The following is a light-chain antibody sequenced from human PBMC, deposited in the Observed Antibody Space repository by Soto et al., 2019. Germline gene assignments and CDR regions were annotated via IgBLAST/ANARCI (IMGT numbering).Light chain of an antibody. J-gene: IGKJ5*01. Sequence: EIVMSQSPAPLSVSPGERATLSCSASQSVSSNLAWYQQKPGQAPRLLIYGASTRATGIPARFSGSGSGTEFTLTISSLQPEDFATYYCQQSYSTPSITFGQGTRLEIK. V-gene: IGKV3-15*01. CDR2: GAS. CDR1: QSVSSN. CDR3: QQSYSTPSIT.